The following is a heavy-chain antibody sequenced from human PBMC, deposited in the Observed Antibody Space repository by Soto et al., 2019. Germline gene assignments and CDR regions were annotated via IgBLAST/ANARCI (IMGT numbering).Heavy chain of an antibody. CDR3: ARSDGRVVAAIDY. D-gene: IGHD2-15*01. Sequence: QVQLVQSGAEVKKPGSSVKVSCKASGGTFSSYTISWVRQAPGQGLEWMGRIIHILGIANYAQKFQGRVTITADKSTSTAYMELSSLRSEDTAVYYCARSDGRVVAAIDYWGQGTLVTVSS. CDR2: IIHILGIA. V-gene: IGHV1-69*02. CDR1: GGTFSSYT. J-gene: IGHJ4*02.